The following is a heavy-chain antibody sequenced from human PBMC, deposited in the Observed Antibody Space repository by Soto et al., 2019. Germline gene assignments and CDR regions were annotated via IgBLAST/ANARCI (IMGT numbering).Heavy chain of an antibody. CDR2: ISYDGSNK. CDR1: GFTFSSYG. J-gene: IGHJ6*02. Sequence: GGSLRLSCAASGFTFSSYGMHWVRQAPGKGLEWVAVISYDGSNKYYADSVKGRFTISRDNSKNTLYLQMNSLRAEDTAVYYCAKDESIAARRYYYYGMDVWGQGTTVTVSS. CDR3: AKDESIAARRYYYYGMDV. D-gene: IGHD6-6*01. V-gene: IGHV3-30*18.